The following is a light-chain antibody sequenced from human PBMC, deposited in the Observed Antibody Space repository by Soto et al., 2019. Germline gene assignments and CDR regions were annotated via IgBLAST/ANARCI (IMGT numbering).Light chain of an antibody. CDR3: SSYTTSNTRQIV. CDR1: SSDVGSSNL. Sequence: QSALTQPASVSGSPGQSITISCSGTSSDVGSSNLVSWYQQHPGKAPKLIIFEGDRRPSGVSGRFSGSKSGNTASLTISGLQAEDEADYYCSSYTTSNTRQIVLGTGTKVTVL. CDR2: EGD. J-gene: IGLJ1*01. V-gene: IGLV2-14*02.